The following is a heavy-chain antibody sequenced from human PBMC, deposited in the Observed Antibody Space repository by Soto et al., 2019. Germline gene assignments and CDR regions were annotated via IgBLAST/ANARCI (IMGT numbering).Heavy chain of an antibody. CDR3: AKDPSNGPADV. J-gene: IGHJ4*02. CDR2: IHPEGTNT. Sequence: RLSCTSSGFSFSDFGMTWVRQAPGKGLEWVSTIHPEGTNTHYADSVKGRFTISRDNSKDTLYLYMTSLRADDTAVYFCAKDPSNGPADVWGQGTLVTVSS. CDR1: GFSFSDFG. D-gene: IGHD2-8*01. V-gene: IGHV3-23*01.